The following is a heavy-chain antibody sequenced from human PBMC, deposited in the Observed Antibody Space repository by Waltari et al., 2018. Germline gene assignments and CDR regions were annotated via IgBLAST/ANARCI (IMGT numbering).Heavy chain of an antibody. V-gene: IGHV3-15*01. J-gene: IGHJ4*02. D-gene: IGHD2-15*01. CDR1: GFTFTDAW. CDR3: AANRGNSCYGH. CDR2: IKRKTGGGTT. Sequence: EVQVVESGGGLVKPGGSLRLSCAASGFTFTDAWMIWVRQAPGQGLEWVGRIKRKTGGGTTEYAAPVKGRFIISRDDSENTLYLQMNSLKMEDTAVYYCAANRGNSCYGHWGQGTLVTVSS.